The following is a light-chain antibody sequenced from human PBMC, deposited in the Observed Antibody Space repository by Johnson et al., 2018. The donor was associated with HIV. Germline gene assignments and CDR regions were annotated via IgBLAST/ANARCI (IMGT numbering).Light chain of an antibody. CDR3: GTWDSSLSVLYV. J-gene: IGLJ1*01. CDR1: SSNIGNNY. CDR2: ENY. Sequence: LTQPPSVSAAPGQKVTISCSGSSSNIGNNYVSWYQQLPGTAPKLLIYENYKRPSGIPDRFSGSKSGTSATLGITGLQTGDEADYYCGTWDSSLSVLYVFGTGTKVTVL. V-gene: IGLV1-51*02.